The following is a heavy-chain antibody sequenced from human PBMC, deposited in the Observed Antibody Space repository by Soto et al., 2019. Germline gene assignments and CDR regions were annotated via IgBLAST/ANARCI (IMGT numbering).Heavy chain of an antibody. J-gene: IGHJ6*02. CDR3: AREGQAPYYYYGMDV. D-gene: IGHD2-21*01. CDR1: GYTFTNYG. Sequence: QGQVVQSGDEVKKPGASVKVSCKASGYTFTNYGCSWVRQTPGHGLEWMGWISGYNGNTKYAEKFQGRVTMTPDTASSTDHMERSSLRSDDTAVYYCAREGQAPYYYYGMDVWGQGTEVTDAS. V-gene: IGHV1-18*01. CDR2: ISGYNGNT.